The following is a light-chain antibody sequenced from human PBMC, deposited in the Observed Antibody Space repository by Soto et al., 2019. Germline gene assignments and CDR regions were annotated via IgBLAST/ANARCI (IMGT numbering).Light chain of an antibody. Sequence: EIVLTQSPGTLSLSPGERATLSCRASQSVSSSYLAWYQQKPGQAPRLLIYGASSRATGIPDRFSGSGSGTDFTLTSSRLEPEDFAVYYCQQYGSSSFTFGPGTKVEIK. J-gene: IGKJ3*01. CDR3: QQYGSSSFT. CDR2: GAS. V-gene: IGKV3-20*01. CDR1: QSVSSSY.